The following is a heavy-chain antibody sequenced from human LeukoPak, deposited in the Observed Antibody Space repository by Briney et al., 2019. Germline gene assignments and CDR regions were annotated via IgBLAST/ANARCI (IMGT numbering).Heavy chain of an antibody. V-gene: IGHV4-4*07. D-gene: IGHD2-2*02. CDR1: GGSISSYY. CDR2: IYTSGST. Sequence: SETLSLTCTVSGGSISSYYWSWIRQPAGKGLEWIGRIYTSGSTNYNTSLKSRVTMSVDTSKNQFSLKLSSVTAADTAVYYCARAEDQLLYGGWFDPWGQGTLVTVSS. J-gene: IGHJ5*02. CDR3: ARAEDQLLYGGWFDP.